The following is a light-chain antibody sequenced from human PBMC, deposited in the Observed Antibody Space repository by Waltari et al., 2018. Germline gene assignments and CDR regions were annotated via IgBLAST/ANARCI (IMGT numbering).Light chain of an antibody. CDR3: CSYAGRGTYV. CDR1: TSDVGSYDL. V-gene: IGLV2-23*02. Sequence: QSALTQPASVSGTPGQSITISCSGTTSDVGSYDLVSWYQQHPGEAPKLLICDVFKRPPDTSSRFSGAKSGSTASLTISGLQPEDEADYYCCSYAGRGTYVFGSGTKVTVL. CDR2: DVF. J-gene: IGLJ1*01.